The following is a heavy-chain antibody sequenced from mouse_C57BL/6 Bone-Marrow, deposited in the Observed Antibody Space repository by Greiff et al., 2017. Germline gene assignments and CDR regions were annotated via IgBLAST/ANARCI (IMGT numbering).Heavy chain of an antibody. V-gene: IGHV1-61*01. CDR1: GYTFTSYW. CDR3: ANYYGSGGFAY. Sequence: QVQLKQPGAELVRPGSSVKLSCKASGYTFTSYWMDWVKQRPGQGLEWIGNIYPSDSETHYNQKFKDKATLTVDKSSSTAYMQLSSLTSEDSAVYYCANYYGSGGFAYWGQGTLVTVSA. J-gene: IGHJ3*01. CDR2: IYPSDSET. D-gene: IGHD1-1*01.